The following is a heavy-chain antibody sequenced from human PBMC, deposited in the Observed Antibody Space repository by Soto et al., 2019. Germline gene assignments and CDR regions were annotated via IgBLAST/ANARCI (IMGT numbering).Heavy chain of an antibody. D-gene: IGHD5-12*01. CDR2: MNPNSGNT. Sequence: GASVKVSCKASGYTFTSYDINWVRQATGQGLEWMGWMNPNSGNTGYAQKFQGRVTMTRDMSISTVYMELSSLRSEDTAIYYCTSEVVATGLVWGPGTLVTVSS. CDR3: TSEVVATGLV. CDR1: GYTFTSYD. J-gene: IGHJ4*02. V-gene: IGHV1-8*01.